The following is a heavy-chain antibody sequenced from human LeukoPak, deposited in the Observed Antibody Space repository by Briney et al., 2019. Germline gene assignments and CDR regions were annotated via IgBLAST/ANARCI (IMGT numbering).Heavy chain of an antibody. V-gene: IGHV4-4*07. CDR1: GGSISSYY. CDR3: AGTPEDEWLASSFDY. Sequence: SETLSLTCTVSGGSISSYYWSWIRQPAGKGLEWIGCIYTSGSTNYNPSLKSRVTMSVDTSKNQFSLKLSSVTAADTAVYYCAGTPEDEWLASSFDYWGQGTLVTVSS. J-gene: IGHJ4*02. D-gene: IGHD6-19*01. CDR2: IYTSGST.